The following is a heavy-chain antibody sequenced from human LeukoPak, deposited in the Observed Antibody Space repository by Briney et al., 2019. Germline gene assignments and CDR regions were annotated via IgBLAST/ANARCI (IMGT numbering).Heavy chain of an antibody. CDR3: ARQGREYYYDSSGYYDAFGI. CDR2: IYTSGST. V-gene: IGHV4-61*02. D-gene: IGHD3-22*01. CDR1: GGSISSGSYY. Sequence: SETLSLTCTVSGGSISSGSYYWSWIRQPAGKGLEWIGRIYTSGSTNYNPSLNSRVTISVDTSKNQFSLKLSSVTAADTAVYYCARQGREYYYDSSGYYDAFGIWGQGTMVTVSS. J-gene: IGHJ3*02.